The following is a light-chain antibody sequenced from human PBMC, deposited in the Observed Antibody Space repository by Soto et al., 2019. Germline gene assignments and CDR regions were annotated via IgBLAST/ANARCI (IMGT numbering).Light chain of an antibody. J-gene: IGKJ1*01. CDR1: QSVSSN. V-gene: IGKV3-15*01. CDR3: KQYNNSPRT. Sequence: EIVMTQSPATLSVSPGERATLSCRASQSVSSNLAWYQQKPGQAPRLLIYGASTRDTGIPARFSGSGSGTEFTLTISSLQSEDFAVYYCKQYNNSPRTFGQGTKVEIK. CDR2: GAS.